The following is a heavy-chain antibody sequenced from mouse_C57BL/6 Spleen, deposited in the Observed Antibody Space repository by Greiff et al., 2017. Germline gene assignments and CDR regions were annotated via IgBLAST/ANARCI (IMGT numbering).Heavy chain of an antibody. D-gene: IGHD1-1*01. Sequence: QVHVKQSGTELVKPGASVKLSCKASGYTFTSYWMHWVKQRPGQGLEWIGNINPSNGGTNYNEKFKSKATLTVDKSSSTAYMQLSSLTSEDSAVYDCARPPYYGSSYGGYFDYWGQGTTLTVSS. V-gene: IGHV1-53*01. CDR2: INPSNGGT. J-gene: IGHJ2*01. CDR3: ARPPYYGSSYGGYFDY. CDR1: GYTFTSYW.